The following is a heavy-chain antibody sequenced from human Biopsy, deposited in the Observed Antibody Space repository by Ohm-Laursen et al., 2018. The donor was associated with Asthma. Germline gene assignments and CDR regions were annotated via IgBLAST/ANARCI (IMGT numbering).Heavy chain of an antibody. CDR2: IAWDGINS. J-gene: IGHJ6*02. V-gene: IGHV3-30*03. D-gene: IGHD2-21*01. CDR1: GFTFSTYG. Sequence: RSLRLSCAASGFTFSTYGMHWVRQAPGKGLEWVAYIAWDGINSYYADSVKGRFTISRDNSRNTLYLQKNSLRADDTAVYYCARAGESGLVGGLDVWGQGTTVIVS. CDR3: ARAGESGLVGGLDV.